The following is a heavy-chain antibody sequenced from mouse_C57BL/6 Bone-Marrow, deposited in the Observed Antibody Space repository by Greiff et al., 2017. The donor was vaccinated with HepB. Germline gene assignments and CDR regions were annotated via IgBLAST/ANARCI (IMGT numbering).Heavy chain of an antibody. CDR2: ISSGGSYT. CDR1: GFTFSSYG. CDR3: ARGVDYSFAY. Sequence: EVKLMESGGDLVKPGGSLKLSCAASGFTFSSYGMSWVRQTPDKRLEWVATISSGGSYTYYPDSVKGRFTISRDNAKNTLYLQMSSLKSEDTAMYYCARGVDYSFAYWGQGTLVTVSA. D-gene: IGHD2-4*01. V-gene: IGHV5-6*02. J-gene: IGHJ3*01.